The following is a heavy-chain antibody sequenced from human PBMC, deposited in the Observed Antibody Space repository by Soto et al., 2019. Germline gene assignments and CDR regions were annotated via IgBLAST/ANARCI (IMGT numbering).Heavy chain of an antibody. D-gene: IGHD7-27*01. V-gene: IGHV4-59*08. CDR3: ASPGAAWGALDT. CDR1: GDSISSYY. CDR2: IYYGGST. Sequence: SETLSLTCTVSGDSISSYYWTWIRQPPGKGLEWIAFIYYGGSTNYNPSLKSRVTISVDTSKNQFSLNLNSVTAADTAVYYCASPGAAWGALDTRGQEPAVPVSS. J-gene: IGHJ4*02.